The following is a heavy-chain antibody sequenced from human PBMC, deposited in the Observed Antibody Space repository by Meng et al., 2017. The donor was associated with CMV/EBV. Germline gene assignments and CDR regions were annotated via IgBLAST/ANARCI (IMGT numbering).Heavy chain of an antibody. D-gene: IGHD3-9*01. Sequence: GESLKISCAASGFTFSSYWMSWVRQAPGKGLEWVANIKQDGSEKYYVDSVKGRFTISRDNAKNSLYLQMNSLRAEDTAVYYCARASSILTGYYYDWGQGTLVTVSS. CDR1: GFTFSSYW. V-gene: IGHV3-7*01. CDR2: IKQDGSEK. J-gene: IGHJ4*02. CDR3: ARASSILTGYYYD.